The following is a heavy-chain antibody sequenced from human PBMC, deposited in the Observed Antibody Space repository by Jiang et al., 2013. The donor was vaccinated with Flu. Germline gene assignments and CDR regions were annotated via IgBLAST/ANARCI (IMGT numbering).Heavy chain of an antibody. V-gene: IGHV4-34*01. CDR1: GGSFSGYY. D-gene: IGHD3-9*01. CDR2: INHSGST. J-gene: IGHJ4*02. CDR3: ARDPDILTGYYEGDF. Sequence: KPSETLSLTCAVYGGSFSGYYWSWIRQPPGKGLEWIGEINHSGSTNYNPSLKSRVTISVDTSKNQFSLKLSSVTAADTAVYYCARDPDILTGYYEGDFWGQGTLVTVSS.